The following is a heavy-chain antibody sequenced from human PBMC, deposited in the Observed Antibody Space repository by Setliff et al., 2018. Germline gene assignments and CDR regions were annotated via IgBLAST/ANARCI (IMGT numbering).Heavy chain of an antibody. Sequence: WASVKVSCKASGYTFTGYYMHWVRQAPGQGLEWMGWINPNSGGTNYAQNFQGRVTMTRDTSINTVYMDLSGLTSDDTAIYYCARDTYNPNWYGDRSFEYWGQGALVTVSS. CDR1: GYTFTGYY. CDR3: ARDTYNPNWYGDRSFEY. CDR2: INPNSGGT. V-gene: IGHV1-2*02. D-gene: IGHD1-1*01. J-gene: IGHJ4*02.